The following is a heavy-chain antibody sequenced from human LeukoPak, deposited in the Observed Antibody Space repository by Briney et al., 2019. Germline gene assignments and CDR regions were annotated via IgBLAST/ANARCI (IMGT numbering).Heavy chain of an antibody. V-gene: IGHV4-39*01. CDR3: ASSLYDTRGYYFDY. CDR2: IYYSGST. D-gene: IGHD3-22*01. CDR1: GGSISSNSYY. Sequence: SETPSLTCTVSGGSISSNSYYWGWIRQPPGKGLEWIGNIYYSGSTYYNPSLKSRVTISVDTSKNQFSLKLSSVTAADTAVYYCASSLYDTRGYYFDYWGQGTLVTVSS. J-gene: IGHJ4*02.